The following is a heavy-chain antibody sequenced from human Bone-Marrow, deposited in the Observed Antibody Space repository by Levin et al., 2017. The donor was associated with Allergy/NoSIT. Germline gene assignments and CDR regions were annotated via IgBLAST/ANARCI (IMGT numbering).Heavy chain of an antibody. CDR3: ARLWEGARPPDY. J-gene: IGHJ4*02. V-gene: IGHV4-39*01. D-gene: IGHD1-26*01. CDR2: IYSTGST. Sequence: SETLSLTCTVSGGSIRSSRYYWGWIRQPPGKGLEWIGSIYSTGSTYYNPSLKSRVTISVDTSKNQFSLKLSSVTAADTAVYYCARLWEGARPPDYWGRGTLVTVSS. CDR1: GGSIRSSRYY.